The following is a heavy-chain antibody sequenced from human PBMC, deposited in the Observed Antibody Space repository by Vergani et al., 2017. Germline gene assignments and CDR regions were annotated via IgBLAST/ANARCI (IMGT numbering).Heavy chain of an antibody. CDR2: IIPILGIA. CDR3: ARDRAAADPVGGYYYYYGMDV. D-gene: IGHD6-13*01. Sequence: QVQLVQSGAEVKKPGSSVKVSCKASGGTFSSYAISWVRQAPGQGLEWMGRIIPILGIANYAQKFQGRVTITADKSTSTAYMELSSLRSEDTAVYYCARDRAAADPVGGYYYYYGMDVWGQGTTVTVSS. V-gene: IGHV1-69*04. CDR1: GGTFSSYA. J-gene: IGHJ6*02.